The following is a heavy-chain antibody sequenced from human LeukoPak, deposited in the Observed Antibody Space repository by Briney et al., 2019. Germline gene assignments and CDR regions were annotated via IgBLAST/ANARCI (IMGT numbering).Heavy chain of an antibody. D-gene: IGHD5-24*01. CDR3: ARDRRDGYNRNWFDP. J-gene: IGHJ5*02. CDR2: INPSGGST. Sequence: ASVKVSCKASGYTFTSYYMHWVRQAPGQGLEWMGIINPSGGSTSYAQKFQGRVTMTRDMSTSTVYMELSSLRSEDTAVYYRARDRRDGYNRNWFDPWGQGTLVTVSS. CDR1: GYTFTSYY. V-gene: IGHV1-46*01.